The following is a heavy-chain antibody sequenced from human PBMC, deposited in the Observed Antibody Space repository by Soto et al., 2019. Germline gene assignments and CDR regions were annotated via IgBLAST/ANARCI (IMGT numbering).Heavy chain of an antibody. J-gene: IGHJ6*02. CDR3: AGMSFTGFGELIGHFYFHGMDV. V-gene: IGHV4-59*03. CDR2: IYNTGSA. Sequence: SETLSLTCNVSGGSISSYYWTWIRQPPGKGLEYIGYIYNTGSANYNPSLKSRVSISLDTSNNQFSLNLRSVTAADTAVYYCAGMSFTGFGELIGHFYFHGMDVWGQGTTVTVSS. D-gene: IGHD3-3*01. CDR1: GGSISSYY.